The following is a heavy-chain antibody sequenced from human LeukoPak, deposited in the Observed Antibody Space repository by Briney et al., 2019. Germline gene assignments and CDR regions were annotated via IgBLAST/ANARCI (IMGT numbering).Heavy chain of an antibody. CDR2: ISGSGSST. CDR1: GFTFSSYS. D-gene: IGHD5-12*01. J-gene: IGHJ4*02. V-gene: IGHV3-23*01. CDR3: AKQEVVATPFDY. Sequence: GGSLRLSCAASGFTFSSYSMNWVRQAPGKGLEWVSTISGSGSSTYYADSVTGRFTISRDNSKNTLYLQMNSLRVEDTALYYCAKQEVVATPFDYWGQGTLVTVSS.